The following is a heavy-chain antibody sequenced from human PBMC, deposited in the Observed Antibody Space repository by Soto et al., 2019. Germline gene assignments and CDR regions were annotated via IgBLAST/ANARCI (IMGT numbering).Heavy chain of an antibody. Sequence: QVHLLESGPGLVKPSQTLSLTCSVSGDSISTVDYFWAWIRQPPGQALEYIGYIYKSTTTYYNLSFESRVAISLDTSKSQFSLNVTSVTAADTAVYFCARGRYCLTGRCFPNWFDSWGQGTLVTVSS. D-gene: IGHD2-15*01. J-gene: IGHJ5*01. V-gene: IGHV4-30-4*01. CDR3: ARGRYCLTGRCFPNWFDS. CDR1: GDSISTVDYF. CDR2: IYKSTTT.